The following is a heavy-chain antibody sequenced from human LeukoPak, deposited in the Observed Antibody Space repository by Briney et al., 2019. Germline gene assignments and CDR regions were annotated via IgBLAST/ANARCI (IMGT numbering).Heavy chain of an antibody. Sequence: GESLEISCKGSGYSFTSYWIGWVRQMPGKGLEWMGIIYPGDSDTRYSPSFQGQVAISADKSISTAYLQWSSLKASDTAMYYCARQWIYSGSYSFDYWGQGTLVTVSS. J-gene: IGHJ4*02. CDR2: IYPGDSDT. CDR1: GYSFTSYW. CDR3: ARQWIYSGSYSFDY. V-gene: IGHV5-51*01. D-gene: IGHD1-26*01.